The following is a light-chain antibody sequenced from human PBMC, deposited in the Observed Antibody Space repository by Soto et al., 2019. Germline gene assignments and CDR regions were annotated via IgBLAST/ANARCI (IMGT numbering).Light chain of an antibody. CDR2: EVT. Sequence: QSALTQPASVSGSPGQPITISCTGTSRDIGFFNYVSWYQQFPGNAPKLIIFEVTNRPSGVSNRFSASKSGNTASLTISGLQAEDGADYYCSSYTTRSTYVFGTGTKLTVL. V-gene: IGLV2-14*01. J-gene: IGLJ1*01. CDR1: SRDIGFFNY. CDR3: SSYTTRSTYV.